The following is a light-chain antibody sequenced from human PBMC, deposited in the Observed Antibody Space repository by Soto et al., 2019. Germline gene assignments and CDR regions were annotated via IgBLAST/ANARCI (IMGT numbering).Light chain of an antibody. J-gene: IGKJ1*01. CDR3: MQGSYWPRT. CDR1: QSLLYTDGNTY. Sequence: VMTQSPLSLPVTLGQPASISCRSSQSLLYTDGNTYLSWFHQRPGQSPRRLIYEVSNRDSGVPDRFSGSGSGTDFTLKISRVEAADVGVYYCMQGSYWPRTFGQGTKVEIK. V-gene: IGKV2-30*01. CDR2: EVS.